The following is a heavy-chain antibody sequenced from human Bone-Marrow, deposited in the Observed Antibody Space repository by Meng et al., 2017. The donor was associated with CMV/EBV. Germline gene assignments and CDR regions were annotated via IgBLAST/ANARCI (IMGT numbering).Heavy chain of an antibody. J-gene: IGHJ6*02. CDR2: IIPILGIT. D-gene: IGHD7-27*01. CDR1: GGTFSSYA. CDR3: ARDQGGRLGKNYYYYYGMDV. Sequence: SVKVSCKASGGTFSSYAINWVRQAPGQGLEWMGGIIPILGITNYAQKFQGRVTITADKSTSTAYMELSSLRSEDTAVYYCARDQGGRLGKNYYYYYGMDVWGQGNTVPVAS. V-gene: IGHV1-69*10.